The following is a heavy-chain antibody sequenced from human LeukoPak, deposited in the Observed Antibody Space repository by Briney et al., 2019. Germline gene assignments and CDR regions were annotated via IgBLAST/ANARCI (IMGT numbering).Heavy chain of an antibody. Sequence: PSETLSLTCTVSGGSISSGGYYWSWIRQHPGKGLEWIGYIYYSGSTYYNPSLKSRVTISVDTSKNQFSLKLSSVTAADTAVYYCARLVPYYDFWSGYYFDYWGQGTLVTVSS. J-gene: IGHJ4*02. CDR3: ARLVPYYDFWSGYYFDY. CDR2: IYYSGST. CDR1: GGSISSGGYY. D-gene: IGHD3-3*01. V-gene: IGHV4-31*03.